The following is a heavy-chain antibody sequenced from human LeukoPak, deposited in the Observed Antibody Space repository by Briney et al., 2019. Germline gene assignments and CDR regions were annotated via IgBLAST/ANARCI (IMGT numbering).Heavy chain of an antibody. CDR2: IYYSGNT. Sequence: SQTLSLTCTVSGGSITSGGYYWSWIRQHPGKGLEWIGYIYYSGNTYYNPSLKSQVTISVDTSKNQYSLKLSSVTAADTAVDDCARVDNTMVRGRFDPWGQGTLVTVSS. CDR3: ARVDNTMVRGRFDP. V-gene: IGHV4-31*01. D-gene: IGHD3-10*01. CDR1: GGSITSGGYY. J-gene: IGHJ5*02.